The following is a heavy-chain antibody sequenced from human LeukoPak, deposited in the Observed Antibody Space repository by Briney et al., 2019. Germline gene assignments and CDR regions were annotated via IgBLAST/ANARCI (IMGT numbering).Heavy chain of an antibody. CDR3: ARDWDCSGGSCYSGPDY. Sequence: ASVKVSCKASGYTFTGYYMYWVRQAPEQGLEWMGWINPNSGGTNYAQKFQGRVTMTRDTSISTAYMELSRLRSDDTAVYYCARDWDCSGGSCYSGPDYWGQGTLVTVSS. CDR1: GYTFTGYY. CDR2: INPNSGGT. V-gene: IGHV1-2*02. J-gene: IGHJ4*02. D-gene: IGHD2-15*01.